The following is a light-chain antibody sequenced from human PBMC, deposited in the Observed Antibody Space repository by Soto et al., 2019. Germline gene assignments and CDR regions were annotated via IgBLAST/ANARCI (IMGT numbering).Light chain of an antibody. CDR3: QQHSDWPLT. J-gene: IGKJ4*01. CDR1: QSVSSN. CDR2: DAS. Sequence: EIVLIQSPATLSLSPGERATLSCRASQSVSSNLAWYQQNPGQAPRLLIFDASKRATGIPVRFSGSGSGTDFTLTISSLETEDFTVYYCQQHSDWPLTFGGGTRVEIK. V-gene: IGKV3-11*01.